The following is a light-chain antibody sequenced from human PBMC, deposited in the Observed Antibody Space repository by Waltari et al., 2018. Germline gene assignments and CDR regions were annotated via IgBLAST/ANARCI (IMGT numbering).Light chain of an antibody. J-gene: IGKJ4*01. CDR3: QQYFTTPLT. V-gene: IGKV4-1*01. Sequence: DIVMTQSPDSLVVSLVERATINRKSSQNILYTSNNKNYLAWYQQKPGQPPKLLIFWASTRESGVPDRFSGSGSGTDFTLTISGLQAEDVAVYYCQQYFTTPLTFGGGTKVEI. CDR1: QNILYTSNNKNY. CDR2: WAS.